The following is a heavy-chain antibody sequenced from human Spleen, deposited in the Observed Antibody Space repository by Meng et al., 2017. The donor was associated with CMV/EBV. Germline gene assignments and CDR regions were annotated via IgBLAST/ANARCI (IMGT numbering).Heavy chain of an antibody. CDR3: ARVPGYCSSTSCSRFDP. Sequence: SGGSISSYYWSWIRQPPGKGLEWIGYIYYSGSTNYNPSLKSRVTISVDTSKNQFSLKLSSVTAADTAVYYCARVPGYCSSTSCSRFDPWGQGTLVTVSS. CDR1: GGSISSYY. J-gene: IGHJ5*02. V-gene: IGHV4-59*01. D-gene: IGHD2-2*01. CDR2: IYYSGST.